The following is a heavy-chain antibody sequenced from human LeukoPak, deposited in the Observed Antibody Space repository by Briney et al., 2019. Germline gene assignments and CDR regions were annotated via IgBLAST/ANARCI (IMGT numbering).Heavy chain of an antibody. Sequence: ASVKVSCKASGYTFTSYGISWVRQAPGQGLEWMGWISAYNGNTNYAQKLQGRVTMTTDTSTSTAYMELRSLRSDDTAVYYCARWSPGSITGTVKYYYYMDVWGKGTTVTVSS. CDR3: ARWSPGSITGTVKYYYYMDV. J-gene: IGHJ6*03. V-gene: IGHV1-18*01. CDR2: ISAYNGNT. D-gene: IGHD1-7*01. CDR1: GYTFTSYG.